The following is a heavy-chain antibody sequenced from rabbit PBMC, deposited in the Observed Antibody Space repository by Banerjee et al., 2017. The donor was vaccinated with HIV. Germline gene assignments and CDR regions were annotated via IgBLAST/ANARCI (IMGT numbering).Heavy chain of an antibody. CDR1: GFSFSDYYD. V-gene: IGHV1S40*01. D-gene: IGHD4-2*01. Sequence: QSLEESGGGLVTPGASLTLACTASGFSFSDYYDWMCWVRQAPGKGLEWIACIYAGSSGITYYASWAKGRFTLSKTSSTTVTLQMTSLTAADTATYFCARDYVNDVFDFNLWGQGTLVTVS. CDR3: ARDYVNDVFDFNL. CDR2: IYAGSSGIT. J-gene: IGHJ4*01.